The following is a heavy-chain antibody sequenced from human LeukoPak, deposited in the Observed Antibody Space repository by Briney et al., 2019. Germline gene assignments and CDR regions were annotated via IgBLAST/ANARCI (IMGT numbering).Heavy chain of an antibody. V-gene: IGHV4-38-2*02. J-gene: IGHJ4*02. D-gene: IGHD6-13*01. CDR3: TRDGFLIAGSRFDD. CDR2: IHHRGST. CDR1: GGSFTDYY. Sequence: SETLSLTCTVSGGSFTDYYWGWIRQPPGKGLEWIGSIHHRGSTYYNPSLKSRVTTSVDTSKNQIFLKLSSVTAADTAVYYCTRDGFLIAGSRFDDWGQGTLVTVTS.